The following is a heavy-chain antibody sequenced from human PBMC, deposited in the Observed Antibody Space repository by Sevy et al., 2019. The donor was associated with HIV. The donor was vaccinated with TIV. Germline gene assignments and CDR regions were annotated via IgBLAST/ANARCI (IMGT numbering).Heavy chain of an antibody. Sequence: GGSLRLSCTASGFTFSTYDIHWVRQAPGKGLEWVAIISYDGNYRYYSDSVRGRFSMSRDNSNNTAYLQMSGLSVEDTAVYYCAKNRPPGGSYFSRHGMDVWGRGITVTVSS. CDR1: GFTFSTYD. V-gene: IGHV3-30*18. D-gene: IGHD1-26*01. J-gene: IGHJ6*02. CDR2: ISYDGNYR. CDR3: AKNRPPGGSYFSRHGMDV.